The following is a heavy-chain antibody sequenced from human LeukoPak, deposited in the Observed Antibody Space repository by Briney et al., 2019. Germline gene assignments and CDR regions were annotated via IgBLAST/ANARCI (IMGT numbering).Heavy chain of an antibody. CDR3: ARDRMGGDAFDI. D-gene: IGHD3-16*01. V-gene: IGHV1-69*13. CDR1: GGTFSSCA. Sequence: SVKVSCKASGGTFSSCAISWVRQAPGQGLEWMGGIIPIFGTANYAQKFQGRATITADESTSTAYMELSSLRSEDTAVYYCARDRMGGDAFDIWGQGTMVTVSS. J-gene: IGHJ3*02. CDR2: IIPIFGTA.